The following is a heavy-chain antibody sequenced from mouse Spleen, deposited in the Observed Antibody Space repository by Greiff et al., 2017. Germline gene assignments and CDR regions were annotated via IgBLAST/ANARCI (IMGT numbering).Heavy chain of an antibody. CDR1: GFTFSDYG. V-gene: IGHV5-17*01. CDR3: ARRDYGRAHWYFDV. CDR2: ISSGSSTI. D-gene: IGHD1-1*01. Sequence: EVKLMESGGGLVKPGGSLKLSCAASGFTFSDYGMHWVRQAPEKGLEWVAYISSGSSTIYYADTVKGRFTISRDNAKNTLFLQMTSLRSEDTAMYYCARRDYGRAHWYFDVWGAGTTVTVSS. J-gene: IGHJ1*01.